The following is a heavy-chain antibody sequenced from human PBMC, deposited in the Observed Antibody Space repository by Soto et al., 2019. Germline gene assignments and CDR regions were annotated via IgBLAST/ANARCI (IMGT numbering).Heavy chain of an antibody. CDR1: GYTFTSYG. J-gene: IGHJ5*02. CDR3: ASCLFRTCSYNWFDT. CDR2: ISAYNGNT. Sequence: QVQLVQSGAEVKKPGASVKVSCKASGYTFTSYGISWVRQAPGQGLEWMGWISAYNGNTNYAQKLQGRVTMTTDTSTSTAYMELRSLRSDDTAVYYCASCLFRTCSYNWFDTWGQGTLVTVSS. D-gene: IGHD6-6*01. V-gene: IGHV1-18*01.